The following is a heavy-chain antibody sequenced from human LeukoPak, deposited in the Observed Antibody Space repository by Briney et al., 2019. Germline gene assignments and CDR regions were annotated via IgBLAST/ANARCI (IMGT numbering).Heavy chain of an antibody. J-gene: IGHJ4*02. CDR1: GFTFGDCA. D-gene: IGHD2-2*02. CDR3: TRFMTLPAAIPPFDY. V-gene: IGHV3-49*04. Sequence: GGSLRLSCTASGFTFGDCAMSWVRQAPGKGLEWVGFIRSKAYGGTTEYAASVKGRFTISRDDSKSIAYLQMNSLKTEDTAVYYCTRFMTLPAAIPPFDYWGQGTLVTVSS. CDR2: IRSKAYGGTT.